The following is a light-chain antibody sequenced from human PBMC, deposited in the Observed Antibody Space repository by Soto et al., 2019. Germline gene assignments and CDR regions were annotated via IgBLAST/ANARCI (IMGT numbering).Light chain of an antibody. J-gene: IGLJ1*01. V-gene: IGLV1-47*01. CDR1: ISNIGSNY. CDR3: ATWDDSLNGFYV. Sequence: HSVLSEPISGSASPWQGLTITCSVSISNIGSNYVYWYQQLPGTAPILLIYRNNQRPSGVPDRFSGSKSGTSASLAISGLRSDDEADYFCATWDDSLNGFYVFGTGTKVTVL. CDR2: RNN.